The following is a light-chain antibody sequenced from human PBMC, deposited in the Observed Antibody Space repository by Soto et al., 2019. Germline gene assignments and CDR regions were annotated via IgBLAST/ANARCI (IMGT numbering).Light chain of an antibody. CDR3: QQYESYPLT. Sequence: GDRVTITCRASQRISIWLAWYQQKPGKAPQLLLYRASSLERGVPSRISGSGSGTEFTLTVSSLQPDDFATYYCQQYESYPLTFGGGTKVEIK. CDR2: RAS. CDR1: QRISIW. V-gene: IGKV1-5*03. J-gene: IGKJ4*01.